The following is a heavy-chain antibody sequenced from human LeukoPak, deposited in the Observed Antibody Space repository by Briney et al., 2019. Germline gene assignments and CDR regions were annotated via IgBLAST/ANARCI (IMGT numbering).Heavy chain of an antibody. D-gene: IGHD4-17*01. CDR2: ISGSGSST. CDR1: GFTLSNYA. Sequence: GGSLRLSCAASGFTLSNYAMSWVRQAPGKGLAWVSSISGSGSSTYYADSVKGRCTISRDNSKNTLYLEMNSLTAEDTAVYYCANPTVWSNDFWGQGTLVTVSS. V-gene: IGHV3-23*01. CDR3: ANPTVWSNDF. J-gene: IGHJ4*02.